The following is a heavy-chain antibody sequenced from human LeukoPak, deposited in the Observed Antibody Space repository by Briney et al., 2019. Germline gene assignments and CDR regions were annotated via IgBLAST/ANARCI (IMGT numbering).Heavy chain of an antibody. CDR2: VHLDGRT. V-gene: IGHV4-4*02. CDR3: ARDKEGATPSDH. Sequence: PSETLSLTCGVSGGPVISTNWWTWVRQPPGKGLEWIGEVHLDGRTNYNPSLGSRLTMSVDLSENQVSLKLTSVTAADTAVYYCARDKEGATPSDHWGQGTLVTVSS. J-gene: IGHJ4*02. D-gene: IGHD1-26*01. CDR1: GGPVISTNW.